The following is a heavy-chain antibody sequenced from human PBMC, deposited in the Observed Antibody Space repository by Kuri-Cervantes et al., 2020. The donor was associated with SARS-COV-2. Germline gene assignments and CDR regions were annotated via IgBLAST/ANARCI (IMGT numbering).Heavy chain of an antibody. CDR2: IHSDGRST. CDR1: RLPIASYW. V-gene: IGHV3-74*01. D-gene: IGHD2-2*01. J-gene: IGHJ5*02. CDR3: ARELRRSSTSCYSPWVDL. Sequence: SGAACRLPIASYWMHWVRQAPGERLVLVSLIHSDGRSTSYAECVKGRFTISRDNSKNTLYLQMNSLRAEDTAVYYCARELRRSSTSCYSPWVDLWGQRTLVTVSS.